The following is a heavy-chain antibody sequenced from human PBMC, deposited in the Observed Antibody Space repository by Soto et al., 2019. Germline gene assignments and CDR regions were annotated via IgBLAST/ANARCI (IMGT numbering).Heavy chain of an antibody. Sequence: ASVKVSCKASGYTFTSYGISWVRQAPGQGLEWMGWISAYNGNTNYAQKLQGRVTMTTDTSTSTAYMELRSLRSEDTAVYYCARGAQRMTTVTTADYWGQGTLVTVSS. CDR1: GYTFTSYG. D-gene: IGHD4-4*01. CDR2: ISAYNGNT. CDR3: ARGAQRMTTVTTADY. V-gene: IGHV1-18*01. J-gene: IGHJ4*02.